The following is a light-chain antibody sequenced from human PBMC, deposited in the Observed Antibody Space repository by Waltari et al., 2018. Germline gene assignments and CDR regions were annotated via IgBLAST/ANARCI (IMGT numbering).Light chain of an antibody. Sequence: IVLTQSPGSLSSSPGARVTLSCRASQLVSRALAWYQQKPGPAPRPLIFGASNKATGIPDRFNGSGSEIDFSLTISKLEPEDFAVYYCQHYVRLPATFGRGTKVEIK. CDR3: QHYVRLPAT. CDR1: QLVSRA. V-gene: IGKV3-20*01. J-gene: IGKJ1*01. CDR2: GAS.